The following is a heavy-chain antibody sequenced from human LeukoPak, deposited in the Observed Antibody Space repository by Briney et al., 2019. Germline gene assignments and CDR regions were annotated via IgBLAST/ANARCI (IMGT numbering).Heavy chain of an antibody. CDR2: IYYSGST. Sequence: SETLSLTCTVSGGSISSYYWSWIRQPPGKGLEWIGYIYYSGSTNYNPSLKSRVTISVDTSKNQFSLKLSSVTAADTAVYYCARVIPRIAAAGPGYWGQGTLVTVSS. D-gene: IGHD6-13*01. CDR3: ARVIPRIAAAGPGY. J-gene: IGHJ4*02. V-gene: IGHV4-59*01. CDR1: GGSISSYY.